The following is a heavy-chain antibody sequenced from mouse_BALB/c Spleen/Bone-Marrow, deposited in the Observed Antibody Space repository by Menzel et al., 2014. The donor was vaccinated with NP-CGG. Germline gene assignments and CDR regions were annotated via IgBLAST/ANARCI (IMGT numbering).Heavy chain of an antibody. CDR1: GYTFTSYW. J-gene: IGHJ2*01. CDR2: IYPGDGDT. D-gene: IGHD2-3*01. CDR3: ARWLLPFDY. V-gene: IGHV1-87*01. Sequence: VQLQQSGAELARPGASAKLSCKASGYTFTSYWMQWVKQRPGQGLEWIGAIYPGDGDTRYTQKFKGKATLTADKSSSTAYMQLSSLASEDSAVYYCARWLLPFDYWGQGTTLTVSS.